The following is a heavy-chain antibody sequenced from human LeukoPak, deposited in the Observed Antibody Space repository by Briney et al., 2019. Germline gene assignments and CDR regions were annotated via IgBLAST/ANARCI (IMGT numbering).Heavy chain of an antibody. D-gene: IGHD5-24*01. Sequence: ASVKVSCKASGYTFPSYFMHWVRQAPGQGLEWMGGIIPIFGTANYAQKFQGRVTITADESTSTAYMELSSLRSEDTAVYYCAREVEMATMESGLGYWGQGTTVTVSS. J-gene: IGHJ6*02. CDR3: AREVEMATMESGLGY. V-gene: IGHV1-69*13. CDR1: GYTFPSYF. CDR2: IIPIFGTA.